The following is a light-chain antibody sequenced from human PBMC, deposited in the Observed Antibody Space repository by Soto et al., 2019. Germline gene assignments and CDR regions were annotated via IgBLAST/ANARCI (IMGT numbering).Light chain of an antibody. CDR1: QSVGSY. Sequence: EIVLTQSPATLSLSPGERATLSCRASQSVGSYLGWYQHKPGQAPRLLIYDASNRAPGIPARFSGSGSGTDFTLTISSLEPEDFAVYYCQQRSNWTLTFGGGTKVEIK. CDR2: DAS. CDR3: QQRSNWTLT. V-gene: IGKV3-11*01. J-gene: IGKJ4*01.